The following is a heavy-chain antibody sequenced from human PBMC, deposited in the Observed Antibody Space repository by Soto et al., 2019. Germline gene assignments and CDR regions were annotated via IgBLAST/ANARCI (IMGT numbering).Heavy chain of an antibody. D-gene: IGHD3-10*01. J-gene: IGHJ4*02. Sequence: QVQLVESGGGVVQPERSLTLSCAASGFTFSSYGMHWVRQAPGKGLEWVAVIWHDGMNKYYADSVRGRFTISRDNSKNTLYLQMNRLRAEDTAVYYCARDRGSDDPIDYWGQGTLVNVSS. CDR1: GFTFSSYG. CDR3: ARDRGSDDPIDY. V-gene: IGHV3-33*01. CDR2: IWHDGMNK.